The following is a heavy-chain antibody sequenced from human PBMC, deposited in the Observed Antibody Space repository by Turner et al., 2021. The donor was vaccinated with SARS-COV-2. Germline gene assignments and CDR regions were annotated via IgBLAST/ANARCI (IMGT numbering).Heavy chain of an antibody. CDR3: ARCGVGATYCFDY. CDR2: IYSSGST. CDR1: GFTVSSNY. Sequence: EVQLVESGGGLVQPGVSLRLPCAPSGFTVSSNYMSWVRQAPGKGLEWVSVIYSSGSTYYADSVKGKFTISRDNSKNTLYLQMNSLRAEDTAVYYCARCGVGATYCFDYWGQGTLVTVSS. J-gene: IGHJ4*02. D-gene: IGHD1-26*01. V-gene: IGHV3-66*01.